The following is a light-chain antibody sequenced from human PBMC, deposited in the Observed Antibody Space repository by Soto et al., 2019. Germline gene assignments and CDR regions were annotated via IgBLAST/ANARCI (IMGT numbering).Light chain of an antibody. CDR3: LQATHWPHT. V-gene: IGKV2-30*02. J-gene: IGKJ2*01. CDR2: QVS. CDR1: RSLVHSDGNIY. Sequence: DVVVTQSQLSLSVTLGQPASISCGSSRSLVHSDGNIYLIWFQQRPGQSPRRLIYQVSNRDSGVPDRFSGSGSVTDFTLKISRVEAEDVGVYYCLQATHWPHTFGQRTKVDI.